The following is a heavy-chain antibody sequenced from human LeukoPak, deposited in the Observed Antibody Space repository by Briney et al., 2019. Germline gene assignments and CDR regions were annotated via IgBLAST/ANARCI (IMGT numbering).Heavy chain of an antibody. J-gene: IGHJ6*02. V-gene: IGHV3-30*18. CDR1: GFTFSSYG. CDR3: AKDSKHDFWSGFYGMDV. CDR2: ISYDGSNK. D-gene: IGHD3-3*01. Sequence: GGSLRLSCAASGFTFSSYGMHWVRQAPGKGLEWVAVISYDGSNKYYADSVKGRFTISRGNSKNTLYLQMNSLRAEDTAVYYCAKDSKHDFWSGFYGMDVWGQGTTVTVSS.